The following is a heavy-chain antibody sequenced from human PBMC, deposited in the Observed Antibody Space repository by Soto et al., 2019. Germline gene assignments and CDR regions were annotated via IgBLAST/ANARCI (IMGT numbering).Heavy chain of an antibody. CDR1: GFSLTTSGVG. V-gene: IGHV2-5*02. CDR3: AHRDPSEEFDS. J-gene: IGHJ5*01. Sequence: QITLKESGPTLVKPTQTLTLTCTFSGFSLTTSGVGVGWIRQPPGKALEWLALIYWDDDKRYSPSLKSRLTITKHTSRTQVVRPMTNVDPVDTAAYFCAHRDPSEEFDSWGQGTLVTVSS. CDR2: IYWDDDK.